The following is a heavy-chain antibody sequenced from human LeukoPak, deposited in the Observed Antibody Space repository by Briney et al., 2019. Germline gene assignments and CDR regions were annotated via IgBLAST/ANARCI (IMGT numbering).Heavy chain of an antibody. CDR2: IYYSGGT. Sequence: KPSETLSLTCTVSGGSISSYYLTWIRQPPGKGLEWIGYIYYSGGTNYNPSLKSRVTISVDTSKNQFSLKLSSVTAADTAVYYCARDRGFSYDLDYWGQGTLVTVSS. CDR1: GGSISSYY. V-gene: IGHV4-59*01. CDR3: ARDRGFSYDLDY. J-gene: IGHJ4*02. D-gene: IGHD5-18*01.